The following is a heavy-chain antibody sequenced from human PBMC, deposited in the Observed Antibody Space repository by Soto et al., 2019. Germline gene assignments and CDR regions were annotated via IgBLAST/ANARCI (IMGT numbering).Heavy chain of an antibody. D-gene: IGHD6-6*01. CDR3: AWGGVSARPDI. J-gene: IGHJ1*01. V-gene: IGHV3-33*03. Sequence: QVQLVESGGGVVQPGRSLSLSCAASGFSFSSNAMHWVRQTPGKGLEWVAIIWYDGSNKYYADSVKGRFTISRNNSTNTGYLQRNSLRVEDPDVYYCAWGGVSARPDIWGQGTLVILSS. CDR2: IWYDGSNK. CDR1: GFSFSSNA.